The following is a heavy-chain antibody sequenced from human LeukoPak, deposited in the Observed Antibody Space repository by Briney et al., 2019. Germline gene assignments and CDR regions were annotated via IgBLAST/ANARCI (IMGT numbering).Heavy chain of an antibody. Sequence: PSETLSLTCAVYGGSFSGYYWSWIRQPPGKGLEWIGEINHSGSTNYNPSLKSRVTMSVDTSKNQSSLKLSSVTAADTAVYYCARVNRGVSDYWGQGTLVTVSS. J-gene: IGHJ4*02. CDR1: GGSFSGYY. CDR3: ARVNRGVSDY. V-gene: IGHV4-34*01. D-gene: IGHD3-10*01. CDR2: INHSGST.